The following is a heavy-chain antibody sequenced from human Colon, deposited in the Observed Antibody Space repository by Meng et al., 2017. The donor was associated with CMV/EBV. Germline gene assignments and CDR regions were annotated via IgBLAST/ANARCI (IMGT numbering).Heavy chain of an antibody. Sequence: SVKVSCKASGGTFSSYAISWVRQAPGQGLEWMGGIIPIFGTANYAQKFQGRVTITTDESTSTAYMELSSLRSEDTAVYYCARATGDGYNHYYYYGMDVWGQGTTVTAS. CDR1: GGTFSSYA. V-gene: IGHV1-69*05. D-gene: IGHD5-24*01. CDR2: IIPIFGTA. CDR3: ARATGDGYNHYYYYGMDV. J-gene: IGHJ6*02.